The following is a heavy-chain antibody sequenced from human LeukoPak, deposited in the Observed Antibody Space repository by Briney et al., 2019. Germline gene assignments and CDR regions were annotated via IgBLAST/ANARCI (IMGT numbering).Heavy chain of an antibody. D-gene: IGHD3-22*01. Sequence: EASVKVSCKASNYTFTNYGISWVRQAPGQGLEWMGWISGYNGNTNYALKLQGRVTLTTDTSTSTAYMEMRSLRSDDTAVYYCARDFGGYDSGDFDYWGQGTLVTISS. V-gene: IGHV1-18*01. CDR2: ISGYNGNT. J-gene: IGHJ4*02. CDR3: ARDFGGYDSGDFDY. CDR1: NYTFTNYG.